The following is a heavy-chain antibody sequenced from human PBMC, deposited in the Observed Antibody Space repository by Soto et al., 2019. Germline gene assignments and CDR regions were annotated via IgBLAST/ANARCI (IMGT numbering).Heavy chain of an antibody. CDR3: ARRSSSSLGSLFDP. V-gene: IGHV4-39*01. J-gene: IGHJ5*02. D-gene: IGHD6-6*01. Sequence: SETLSLTCTASGGSISSSTYYWDWIRQPPGKGLEWIGAMYYTGNKNYNPSLESRVTMSVDTSKNQFSLKLSSVTPTDTAVYYCARRSSSSLGSLFDPWGRGILVTVSS. CDR2: MYYTGNK. CDR1: GGSISSSTYY.